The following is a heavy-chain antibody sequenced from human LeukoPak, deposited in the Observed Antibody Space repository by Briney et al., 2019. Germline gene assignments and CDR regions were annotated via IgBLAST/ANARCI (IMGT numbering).Heavy chain of an antibody. CDR1: GFTFRNHA. CDR3: AKDGEVSWYPLSFDI. Sequence: PGGSLRLSCAASGFTFRNHAIHWVRQAPGKGLEWVSIISGGGDSTSYSDSVKGRFTISRDNSKNTVYLQMNSLRAEDTAVYYCAKDGEVSWYPLSFDIWGQGTMVTVSS. J-gene: IGHJ3*02. D-gene: IGHD6-13*01. V-gene: IGHV3-23*01. CDR2: ISGGGDST.